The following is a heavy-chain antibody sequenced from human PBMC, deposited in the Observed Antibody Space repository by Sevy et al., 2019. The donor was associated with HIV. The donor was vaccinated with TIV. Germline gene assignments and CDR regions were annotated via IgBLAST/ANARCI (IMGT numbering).Heavy chain of an antibody. CDR1: GFAFTNYY. V-gene: IGHV3-30-3*01. D-gene: IGHD4-17*01. J-gene: IGHJ6*02. CDR3: ARPRANYVDNYFFYAMDV. Sequence: GGSLRLSCAASGFAFTNYYVMHWVRQAPGKGLEWVALISFDESDKYYADSVKGRFTISRDNFKNTLYLQMNSLTTEDTAVYYCARPRANYVDNYFFYAMDVWGQGTTVTVSS. CDR2: ISFDESDK.